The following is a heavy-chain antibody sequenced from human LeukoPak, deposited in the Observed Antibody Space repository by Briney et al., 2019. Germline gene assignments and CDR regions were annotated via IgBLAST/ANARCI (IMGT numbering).Heavy chain of an antibody. Sequence: SETLSLTCTVSGGSISSGGYYWSWIRQPPGKGLEWIGSIYHSGSTYYNPSLKSRVTISVDTSKNQFSLKLSSVTAADTAVYYCARILGYCSGGSCYTTDYWGQGTLVTVSS. CDR1: GGSISSGGYY. D-gene: IGHD2-15*01. CDR3: ARILGYCSGGSCYTTDY. J-gene: IGHJ4*02. V-gene: IGHV4-39*07. CDR2: IYHSGST.